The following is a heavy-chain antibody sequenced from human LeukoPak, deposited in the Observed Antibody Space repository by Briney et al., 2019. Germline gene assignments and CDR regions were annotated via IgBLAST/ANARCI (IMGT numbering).Heavy chain of an antibody. Sequence: GGSLRLSCAASGFTFSSYTMNWVRQAPGKGLEWVSSISRSNSYIYYADSVKGRFTISRVNAKNSLYLQMNSLRVEGTAVYYCARDRDGDYESYYYGMDVWGQGTTVTVSS. CDR1: GFTFSSYT. CDR3: ARDRDGDYESYYYGMDV. D-gene: IGHD4-17*01. V-gene: IGHV3-21*06. J-gene: IGHJ6*02. CDR2: ISRSNSYI.